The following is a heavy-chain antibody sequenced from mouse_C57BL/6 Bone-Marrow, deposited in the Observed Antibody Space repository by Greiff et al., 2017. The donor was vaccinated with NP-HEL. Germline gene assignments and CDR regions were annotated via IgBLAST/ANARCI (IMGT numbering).Heavy chain of an antibody. CDR3: ARRAAYYGSSPYYAMDY. CDR1: GYAFTNYL. Sequence: VQLQQSGAELVRPGTSVKVSCKASGYAFTNYLIAWVKQRPGQGLEWIGVINTGSGGTTYNEKFKGKATLTADKSSSTAYMQLSSLTSEDSAVYFCARRAAYYGSSPYYAMDYWGQGTSVTVSS. CDR2: INTGSGGT. J-gene: IGHJ4*01. V-gene: IGHV1-54*01. D-gene: IGHD1-1*01.